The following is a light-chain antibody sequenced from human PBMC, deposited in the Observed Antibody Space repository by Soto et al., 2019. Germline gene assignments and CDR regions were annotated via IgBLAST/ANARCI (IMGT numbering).Light chain of an antibody. CDR1: QSVLYTSDNRNY. J-gene: IGKJ5*01. CDR3: QQYYSNPIT. V-gene: IGKV4-1*01. Sequence: DIVMTQSPDSLAVSLGERATINCKSSQSVLYTSDNRNYLAWHQQKPGQPPKLLIYWASTRESGVPDRISGSGSGTDFTLTISSLQAEDVAVYYCQQYYSNPITFGQGTRLE. CDR2: WAS.